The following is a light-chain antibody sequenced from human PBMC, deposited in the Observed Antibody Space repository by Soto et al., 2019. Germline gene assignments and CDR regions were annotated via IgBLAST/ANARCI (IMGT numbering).Light chain of an antibody. J-gene: IGLJ2*01. CDR2: EVS. Sequence: QSALTQPASVSGSAGQSITISCTGTSIDVGGYNYVSWYQQHPGKAPKLMIYEVSNRPSGVSNRFSGSKSGNTASLTISGLQAEDEADYYCSSYTRSSTVIFGGGIKLTVL. V-gene: IGLV2-14*01. CDR3: SSYTRSSTVI. CDR1: SIDVGGYNY.